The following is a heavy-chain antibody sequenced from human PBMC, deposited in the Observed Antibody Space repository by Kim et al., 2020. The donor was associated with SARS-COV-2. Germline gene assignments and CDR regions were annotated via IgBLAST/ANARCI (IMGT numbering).Heavy chain of an antibody. CDR2: TYYRSKWYN. CDR3: TRGAQWAFDI. D-gene: IGHD1-26*01. J-gene: IGHJ3*02. CDR1: GDSVSSNSVA. V-gene: IGHV6-1*01. Sequence: SQTLSLTCAISGDSVSSNSVAWNWIRQSPSRGLEWLGRTYYRSKWYNEYAISVKSRITVNPDTSRNQFSLQLNSVTPDDTAIYYCTRGAQWAFDIWDQGTMVTVSS.